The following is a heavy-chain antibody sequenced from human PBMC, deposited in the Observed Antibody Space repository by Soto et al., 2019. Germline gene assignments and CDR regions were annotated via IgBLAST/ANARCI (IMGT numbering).Heavy chain of an antibody. CDR2: ISAYNGNT. D-gene: IGHD4-17*01. J-gene: IGHJ3*02. CDR3: ARAYAKLRAFDI. CDR1: GYTFTSYG. Sequence: SSVKVSCKASGYTFTSYGISWVRQAPGQGLEWMGWISAYNGNTNYAQKLQGRVTMTTDTSTSTAYMELRSLRSDDTAVYYCARAYAKLRAFDIWGQGTMVTVSS. V-gene: IGHV1-18*01.